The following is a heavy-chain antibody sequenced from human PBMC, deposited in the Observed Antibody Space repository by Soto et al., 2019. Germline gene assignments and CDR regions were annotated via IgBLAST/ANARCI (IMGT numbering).Heavy chain of an antibody. V-gene: IGHV4-34*01. D-gene: IGHD3-10*01. CDR1: GGSFSGYY. CDR3: ARGLKWEVGGFIKTYDYYYGRAV. J-gene: IGHJ6*04. Sequence: SETLSLTCAVYGGSFSGYYWSWIRQPPGKGLEWIGEINHSVSTNYNPSLKSRVTISVDTSKNQFSLKLGSVTAAETSVYYCARGLKWEVGGFIKTYDYYYGRAVGGKGPTVTVSS. CDR2: INHSVST.